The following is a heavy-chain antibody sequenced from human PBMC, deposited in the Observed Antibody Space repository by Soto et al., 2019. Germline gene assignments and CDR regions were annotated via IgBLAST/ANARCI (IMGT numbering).Heavy chain of an antibody. Sequence: PGGSLRLSCSASGFTFSEYSRHWVRQAPGKGLQYVSTISSDGDITYYADSVKGRFTISRDNSKNTLYLQMNSLRPEDTAAYYCVKVSTFYDILTGYYSTNFFDPWGQGTLVTVYS. D-gene: IGHD3-9*01. V-gene: IGHV3-64D*06. CDR2: ISSDGDIT. CDR3: VKVSTFYDILTGYYSTNFFDP. CDR1: GFTFSEYS. J-gene: IGHJ5*02.